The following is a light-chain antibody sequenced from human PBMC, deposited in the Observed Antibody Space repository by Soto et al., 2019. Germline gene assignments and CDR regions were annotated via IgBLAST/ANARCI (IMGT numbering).Light chain of an antibody. Sequence: QSVLTQPASVSGSPGQAITISCSGTSGDVGAFNFVSWYQQHPGKAPKLMIYDVSNRPSGVSNRFSGSKSGNTASLTISGLRAEDEADYYCNSYTSNNTYVFGTGTKVTVL. CDR2: DVS. J-gene: IGLJ1*01. CDR1: SGDVGAFNF. CDR3: NSYTSNNTYV. V-gene: IGLV2-14*03.